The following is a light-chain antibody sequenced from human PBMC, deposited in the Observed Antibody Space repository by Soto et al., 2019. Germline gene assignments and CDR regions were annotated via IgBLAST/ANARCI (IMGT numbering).Light chain of an antibody. CDR2: DAS. CDR3: QQYDGLPT. V-gene: IGKV1-33*01. Sequence: DIQITQSPSSLSSSVLYIVAMTFQASQDISNYLNWYQQKPGKAPKVLIYDASNLGTGVPSRFSGSGSGTDFTFSISSLQPEDVATYYCQQYDGLPTFGQGTRLEIK. J-gene: IGKJ5*01. CDR1: QDISNY.